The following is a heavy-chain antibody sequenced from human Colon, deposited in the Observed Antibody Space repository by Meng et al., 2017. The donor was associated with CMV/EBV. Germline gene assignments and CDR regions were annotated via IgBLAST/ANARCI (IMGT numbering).Heavy chain of an antibody. CDR2: KSFDGSIE. J-gene: IGHJ6*02. CDR3: TRFDCWGGDCYPDV. CDR1: GFIFSAYA. Sequence: GGSLRLSCEGSGFIFSAYAMHWVRQAPGKGLEWLAVKSFDGSIEYHADSVKGRFIISRDNSKNSVYLQMNSLKTEDTAVYYCTRFDCWGGDCYPDVWGQGTTVTVSS. V-gene: IGHV3-30-3*01. D-gene: IGHD2-21*01.